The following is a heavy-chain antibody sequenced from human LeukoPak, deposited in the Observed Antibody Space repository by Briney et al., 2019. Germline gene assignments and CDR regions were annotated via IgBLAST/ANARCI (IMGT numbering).Heavy chain of an antibody. CDR1: GFTFSSNW. V-gene: IGHV3-74*01. CDR2: IKGDGSST. CDR3: VRDGVGAPPFDY. D-gene: IGHD1-26*01. J-gene: IGHJ4*02. Sequence: PGGSLRLSCVASGFTFSSNWMHWVRQARGKGLVWVSRIKGDGSSTSYADSVKGRFTISRDNAKNTLFLQMNSLRAEDTAVYYCVRDGVGAPPFDYWGQGALVTVSS.